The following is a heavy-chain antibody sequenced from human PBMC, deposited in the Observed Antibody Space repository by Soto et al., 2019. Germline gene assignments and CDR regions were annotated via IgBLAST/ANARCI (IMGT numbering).Heavy chain of an antibody. CDR1: GLIFSDYH. J-gene: IGHJ6*02. CDR3: AMLGGWSGGSSGMDV. CDR2: IRRKENSYTT. Sequence: EVQLVESGGGLVQPGGSLRLSCAASGLIFSDYHMDWVRQAPGKGLEWVGRIRRKENSYTTEYAACVKGRFTISRDDSKTSLYLQMNSLKSEDTAVYYCAMLGGWSGGSSGMDVWGQWTTVTVSS. V-gene: IGHV3-72*01. D-gene: IGHD6-19*01.